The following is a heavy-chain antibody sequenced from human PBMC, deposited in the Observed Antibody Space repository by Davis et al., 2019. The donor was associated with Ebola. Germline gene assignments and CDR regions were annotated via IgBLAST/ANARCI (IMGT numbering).Heavy chain of an antibody. J-gene: IGHJ6*02. D-gene: IGHD3-22*01. CDR1: GFTFSSYS. CDR3: ARERRDYYDSSGYYYYYGMDV. Sequence: GESLKISCATSGFTFSSYSMNWVRQAPGKGLEWVSSISSSSSYIYYADSVKGRFTISRDNAKNSLYLQMNSLRAEDTAVYYCARERRDYYDSSGYYYYYGMDVWGQGTTVTVSS. CDR2: ISSSSSYI. V-gene: IGHV3-21*01.